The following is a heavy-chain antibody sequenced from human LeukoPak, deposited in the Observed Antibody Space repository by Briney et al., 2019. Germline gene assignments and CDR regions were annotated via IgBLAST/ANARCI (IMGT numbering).Heavy chain of an antibody. CDR3: ARVAVRGVIGDP. CDR2: IKQDGSEK. V-gene: IGHV3-7*03. Sequence: GGSLRLSCAASGFTFSSYEMNWVRQAPGKGLEWVANIKQDGSEKYYVDSVKGRFTISRDNAKNSLYLQMNSLRAEDTAVYYCARVAVRGVIGDPWGQGTLVTVSS. CDR1: GFTFSSYE. J-gene: IGHJ5*02. D-gene: IGHD3-10*01.